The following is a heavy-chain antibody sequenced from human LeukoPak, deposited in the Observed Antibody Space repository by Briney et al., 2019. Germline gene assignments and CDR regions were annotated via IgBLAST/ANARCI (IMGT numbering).Heavy chain of an antibody. Sequence: ASVKVSCKASGYTFTGYYMHWVRQAPGQGLEWMGRINPNSGGTNYAQKFQGRVTMTRDTSISTAYMELSRLRSDDTAVYYCARESPYSGSYPFDYWGQGTLVTVSS. CDR2: INPNSGGT. D-gene: IGHD1-26*01. CDR3: ARESPYSGSYPFDY. J-gene: IGHJ4*02. CDR1: GYTFTGYY. V-gene: IGHV1-2*06.